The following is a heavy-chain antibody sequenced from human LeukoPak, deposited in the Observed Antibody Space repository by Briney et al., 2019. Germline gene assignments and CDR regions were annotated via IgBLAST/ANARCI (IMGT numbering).Heavy chain of an antibody. CDR3: AREPPYYYDSSGYRWGPFDY. D-gene: IGHD3-22*01. CDR2: IIPILGIA. J-gene: IGHJ4*02. CDR1: GGTFSSYA. V-gene: IGHV1-69*04. Sequence: SVKVSCKASGGTFSSYAISWVRQAPGQGLEWMGRIIPILGIANYSQKFQGRVTITADKSTSTAYMELSSLRCEDTAVYYCAREPPYYYDSSGYRWGPFDYWGQGTLVTVSS.